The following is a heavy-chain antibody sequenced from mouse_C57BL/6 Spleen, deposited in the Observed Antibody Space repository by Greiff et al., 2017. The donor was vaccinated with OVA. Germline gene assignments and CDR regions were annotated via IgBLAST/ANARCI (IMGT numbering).Heavy chain of an antibody. CDR2: ISTGGDYN. CDR1: GFTFSSYA. CDR3: TRYFGYFDV. J-gene: IGHJ1*03. Sequence: EVQLVESGEGLVKPGGSLKLSCAASGFTFSSYAMSWVRQSPGKGLEWVEYISTGGDYNNYADTVKGRFTISRDNTRNTLYLQMSSLKSEDTAMYYCTRYFGYFDVWGTGTTVTVSS. V-gene: IGHV5-9-1*02.